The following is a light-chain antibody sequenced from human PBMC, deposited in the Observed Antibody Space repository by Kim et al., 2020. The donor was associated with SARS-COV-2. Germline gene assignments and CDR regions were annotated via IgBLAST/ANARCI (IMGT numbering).Light chain of an antibody. V-gene: IGLV3-1*01. CDR3: QAWASSTAV. CDR2: QDS. CDR1: KLGDKY. J-gene: IGLJ2*01. Sequence: SYELTQPPSVSVSPGQTASITCSGDKLGDKYACWYQQKPGQSPVLVIYQDSKRPSGIPARFSGSNSGNTAHLTISGTQAMDEADYYCQAWASSTAVFCGG.